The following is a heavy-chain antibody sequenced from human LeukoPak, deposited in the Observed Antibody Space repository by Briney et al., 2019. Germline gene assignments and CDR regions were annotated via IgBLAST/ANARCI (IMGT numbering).Heavy chain of an antibody. CDR1: GFTFSDYY. CDR2: IKPDGSEK. Sequence: GGSLRLSCAASGFTFSDYYMTWIRQAPGKGLEWVANIKPDGSEKWYLDSVRGRFTISRDNAKNSLFLQMSSLRADDTAVYYCSRLETAVSTSYYWGQGTLVTVSS. CDR3: SRLETAVSTSYY. V-gene: IGHV3-7*01. J-gene: IGHJ4*02. D-gene: IGHD6-13*01.